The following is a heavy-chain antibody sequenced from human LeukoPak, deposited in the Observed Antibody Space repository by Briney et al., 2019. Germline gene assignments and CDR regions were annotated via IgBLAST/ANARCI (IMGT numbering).Heavy chain of an antibody. CDR1: GFTFSSYG. Sequence: GGSLRLSCAATGFTFSSYGTHWVRQAPGKGLEWVAVIWYDGSNKYYADSVKGRFTISRDNSKNTLYLQMNSLRAEDTAVYYCASDDSSGYYSPSGYGMDVWGQGTTVTVSS. D-gene: IGHD3-22*01. CDR3: ASDDSSGYYSPSGYGMDV. CDR2: IWYDGSNK. V-gene: IGHV3-33*01. J-gene: IGHJ6*02.